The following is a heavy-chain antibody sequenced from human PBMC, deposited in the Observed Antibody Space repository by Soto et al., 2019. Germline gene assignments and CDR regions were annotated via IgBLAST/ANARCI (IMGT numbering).Heavy chain of an antibody. CDR3: ARDAVAGIFGDFQH. Sequence: GASVKVSCTASGYTFTIYVISWVRQAPGQGLEWMAWISAYNGNTNYAQKLQGRVTMTTDTSTSTAYMELRSLRSDDTAVYYCARDAVAGIFGDFQHWGQGTLVTVSS. J-gene: IGHJ1*01. CDR1: GYTFTIYV. CDR2: ISAYNGNT. V-gene: IGHV1-18*01. D-gene: IGHD6-19*01.